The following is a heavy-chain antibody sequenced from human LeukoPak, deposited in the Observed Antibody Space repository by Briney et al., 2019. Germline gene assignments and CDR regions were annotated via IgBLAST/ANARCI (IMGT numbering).Heavy chain of an antibody. Sequence: PSETLSLTCTVSGGSLSSYYWSWIRQPPGKGLEWIGYIYYSGNTNYNPSLKSRVTISVDTSKNQFSLKLSSVTAADTAVYYCAREGPKYHLAWGQGTLVTVSS. CDR1: GGSLSSYY. D-gene: IGHD2-2*01. CDR2: IYYSGNT. J-gene: IGHJ5*02. CDR3: AREGPKYHLA. V-gene: IGHV4-59*12.